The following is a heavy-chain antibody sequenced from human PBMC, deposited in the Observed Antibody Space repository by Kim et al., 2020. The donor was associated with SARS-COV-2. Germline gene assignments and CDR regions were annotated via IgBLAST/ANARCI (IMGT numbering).Heavy chain of an antibody. V-gene: IGHV4-39*01. Sequence: SLNSRVTISVDTSKNQCSLKLSSVTAADTAVYYCARPSGAAAGGGRWFDPWGQGTLVTVSS. J-gene: IGHJ5*02. D-gene: IGHD6-13*01. CDR3: ARPSGAAAGGGRWFDP.